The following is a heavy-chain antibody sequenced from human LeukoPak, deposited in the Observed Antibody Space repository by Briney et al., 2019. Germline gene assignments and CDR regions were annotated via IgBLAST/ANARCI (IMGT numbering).Heavy chain of an antibody. Sequence: PGGSLRLSCAASRVTFSSYAGSGGRQAPGEGLEWVSTVSGSGGTKYSADSVKGRFPDSRENSKNTLYLQMNSLRAEDTAVYYCAKESIAVAGNVDYWGQGTLVTVSS. V-gene: IGHV3-23*01. CDR3: AKESIAVAGNVDY. CDR1: RVTFSSYA. CDR2: VSGSGGTK. D-gene: IGHD6-19*01. J-gene: IGHJ4*02.